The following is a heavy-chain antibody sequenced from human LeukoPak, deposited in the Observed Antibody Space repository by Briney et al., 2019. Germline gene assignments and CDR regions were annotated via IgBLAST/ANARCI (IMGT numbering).Heavy chain of an antibody. V-gene: IGHV3-11*01. CDR1: GFTFSDYY. J-gene: IGHJ6*03. D-gene: IGHD3-3*01. CDR3: ARAGYDFWSGYVRPYYYYYMDV. Sequence: GGSLRLSCAASGFTFSDYYMSWIRQAPGKGLEWVSYISSSGSTIYYADSVKGRFTISRDNAKNSLYLQMNSLRAEDTAVYYCARAGYDFWSGYVRPYYYYYMDVWGRGTTVTVSS. CDR2: ISSSGSTI.